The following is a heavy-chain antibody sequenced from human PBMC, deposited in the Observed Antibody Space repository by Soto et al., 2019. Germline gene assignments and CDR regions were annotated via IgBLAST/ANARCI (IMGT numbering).Heavy chain of an antibody. Sequence: QVQLVESGGGVVQPGRSLRLSCAASGFTFSSYAMHWVRQAPGKGLEWVAVISYDGSNKYYADSVKGRFTISRDNSKNTLYLQMNSLRAEDTAVYYCAREVPYIAVAGPPQGLASGGMDVWGQGTTVTVSS. CDR3: AREVPYIAVAGPPQGLASGGMDV. V-gene: IGHV3-30-3*01. CDR2: ISYDGSNK. D-gene: IGHD6-19*01. J-gene: IGHJ6*02. CDR1: GFTFSSYA.